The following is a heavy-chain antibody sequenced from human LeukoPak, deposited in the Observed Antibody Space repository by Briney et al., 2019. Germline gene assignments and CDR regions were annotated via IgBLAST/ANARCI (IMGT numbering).Heavy chain of an antibody. J-gene: IGHJ5*02. CDR2: INHSGST. CDR1: GGSFSGYY. Sequence: SETLSLTCAVYGGSFSGYYWSWIRQPPGKGLEWIGEINHSGSTNYNPSLKSRVTISVDTSKDQFSLKLSSVTAADTAVYYCARASLSNHPANWFDPWGQGTLVTVSS. D-gene: IGHD1-14*01. CDR3: ARASLSNHPANWFDP. V-gene: IGHV4-34*01.